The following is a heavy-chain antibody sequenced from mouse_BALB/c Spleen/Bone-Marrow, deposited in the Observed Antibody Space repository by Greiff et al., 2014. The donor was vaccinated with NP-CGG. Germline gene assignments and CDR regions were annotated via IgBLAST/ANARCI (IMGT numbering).Heavy chain of an antibody. V-gene: IGHV1-7*01. CDR3: ASPYGNYYLDY. Sequence: VQLQQSGAELAKPGASVKMSCKASGYTFTSYWMHWVKQRPGQGLEWIGYINPSTGYTEYNQKFKDKATLTADKSSSTAYMQRSSLTSEDAAVYYCASPYGNYYLDYWGQGTSVTVSS. J-gene: IGHJ4*01. CDR1: GYTFTSYW. CDR2: INPSTGYT. D-gene: IGHD2-1*01.